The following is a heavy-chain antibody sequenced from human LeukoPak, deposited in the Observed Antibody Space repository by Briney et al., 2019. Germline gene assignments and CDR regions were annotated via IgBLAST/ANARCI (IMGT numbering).Heavy chain of an antibody. CDR3: AKETGSYHASLDY. D-gene: IGHD1-26*01. Sequence: PGRSLRLSCAASGFTFSSYAMHWVRQAPGKGLEWVAVIWYDGSNKYYADSVEGRFTIPRDNSQNTLYLQMNSLRAEDTAVYYCAKETGSYHASLDYWGQGTLVTVSS. CDR1: GFTFSSYA. J-gene: IGHJ4*02. CDR2: IWYDGSNK. V-gene: IGHV3-33*06.